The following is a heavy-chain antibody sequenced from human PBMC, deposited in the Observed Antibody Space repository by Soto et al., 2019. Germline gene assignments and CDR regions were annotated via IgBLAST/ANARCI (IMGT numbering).Heavy chain of an antibody. CDR2: IIPILGIA. CDR1: GGTFSSYT. D-gene: IGHD2-21*01. J-gene: IGHJ4*02. CDR3: ARDRPACDSRDY. V-gene: IGHV1-69*08. Sequence: QVQLVQSGAEVKKPGSSVKVSCKASGGTFSSYTISWVRQAPGEGLEWMGRIIPILGIANYAEKFQGRVTITADKSTSTAYREMTSLRSEDTAVYYGARDRPACDSRDYWGQGTLVTVSS.